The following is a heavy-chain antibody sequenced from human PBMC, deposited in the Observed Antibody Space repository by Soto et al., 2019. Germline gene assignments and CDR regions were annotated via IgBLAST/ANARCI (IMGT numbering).Heavy chain of an antibody. Sequence: PGGSLRLSCAASGFTFSSYGMHWVRQAPGKGLEWVALISTNGNNKFYADSVKGRFTISRDQSKNTIYLQMNSLRPEDTAVYYCARVYLIGSGWPADYWGQGTMVTVYS. D-gene: IGHD6-19*01. CDR1: GFTFSSYG. CDR3: ARVYLIGSGWPADY. CDR2: ISTNGNNK. J-gene: IGHJ4*02. V-gene: IGHV3-30*03.